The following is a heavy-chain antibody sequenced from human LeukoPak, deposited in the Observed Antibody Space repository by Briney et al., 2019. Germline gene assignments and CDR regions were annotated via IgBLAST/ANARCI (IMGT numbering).Heavy chain of an antibody. Sequence: SETLSLTCTVSGGSISSSGYYWGWIRQSPGKGLEWIGTIFYSGSTYYNPSLKSRVTISVDTSKNHFSLKLSSVTAADTAVYYCARPYEFWSGTKLYNWFDPWGQGTLVTVSS. D-gene: IGHD3-3*01. V-gene: IGHV4-39*01. CDR1: GGSISSSGYY. J-gene: IGHJ5*02. CDR2: IFYSGST. CDR3: ARPYEFWSGTKLYNWFDP.